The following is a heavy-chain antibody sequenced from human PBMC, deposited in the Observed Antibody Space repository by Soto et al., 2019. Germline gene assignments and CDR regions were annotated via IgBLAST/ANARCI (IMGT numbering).Heavy chain of an antibody. J-gene: IGHJ4*02. Sequence: VQLQQSGPVLLKPSQTLSLTCVISGDSVSNARAGWNWIRQSPSRGLEWLGRTYYGSTWFNYYAQSVQSRLTIKPDTSNTRFSLHLQSVTPDYTAVCSCARGVVAPIPTLDYWGQGTRATVSS. CDR1: GDSVSNARAG. CDR3: ARGVVAPIPTLDY. D-gene: IGHD5-12*01. CDR2: TYYGSTWFN. V-gene: IGHV6-1*01.